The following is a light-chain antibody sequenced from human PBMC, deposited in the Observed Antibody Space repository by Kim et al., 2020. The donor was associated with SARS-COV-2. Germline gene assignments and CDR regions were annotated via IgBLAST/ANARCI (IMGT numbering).Light chain of an antibody. Sequence: QAGLTQPPSVSKASRQTATLTCTGDNNNVGNQGAVWLQQSQGHPPKLLSYRNNNRPSGISERLSASRSGNTASLTITGLQPEDEADYYCSAWDSSLSAWVFGGGTQLTVL. J-gene: IGLJ3*02. CDR3: SAWDSSLSAWV. CDR2: RNN. CDR1: NNNVGNQG. V-gene: IGLV10-54*01.